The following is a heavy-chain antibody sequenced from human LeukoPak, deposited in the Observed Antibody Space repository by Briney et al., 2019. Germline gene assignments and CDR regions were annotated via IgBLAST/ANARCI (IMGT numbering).Heavy chain of an antibody. CDR3: ARVVGRERRLDGGYFDY. CDR2: IYCSGST. CDR1: GGSISSSSYY. V-gene: IGHV4-39*07. D-gene: IGHD5-24*01. J-gene: IGHJ4*02. Sequence: PSETLSLTRTVSGGSISSSSYYWGWIRQPPGKGLEWIVSIYCSGSTYYNPSLKSRVTISVDTSKNQFSLKLSSVTAADTAVYYCARVVGRERRLDGGYFDYWGQGALVTVSS.